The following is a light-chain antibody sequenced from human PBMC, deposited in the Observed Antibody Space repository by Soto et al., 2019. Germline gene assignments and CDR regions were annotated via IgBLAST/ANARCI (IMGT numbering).Light chain of an antibody. CDR3: SSYTSNTTPV. CDR1: CSDVGGYAY. Sequence: QSALTQPASVSGSPGQSITISCTGTCSDVGGYAYVSWYQQYPGKAPKLVISAVSNRPSGVSHRFSGSRSGNTASLTISGLQAEDEADYYCSSYTSNTTPVFGGGTKVTVL. V-gene: IGLV2-14*01. J-gene: IGLJ3*02. CDR2: AVS.